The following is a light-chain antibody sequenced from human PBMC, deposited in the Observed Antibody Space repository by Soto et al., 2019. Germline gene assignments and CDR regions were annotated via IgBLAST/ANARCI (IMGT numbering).Light chain of an antibody. CDR2: GAS. CDR3: QQYNSSGT. J-gene: IGKJ1*01. V-gene: IGKV3-20*01. Sequence: EIVLTQSPATLSVSTGERATLSRRASQGVSNNYLAWYQQKAGQAPRLLIYGASNEATGIPDRCRGSGSGTDFSLTISRLEPENFAVYYCQQYNSSGTFGQGTKVDIK. CDR1: QGVSNNY.